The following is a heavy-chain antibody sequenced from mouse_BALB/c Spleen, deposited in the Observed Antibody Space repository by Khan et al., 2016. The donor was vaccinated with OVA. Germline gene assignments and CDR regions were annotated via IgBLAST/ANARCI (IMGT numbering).Heavy chain of an antibody. J-gene: IGHJ3*01. D-gene: IGHD2-4*01. V-gene: IGHV2-2*03. CDR3: ARRGYDYGLGAVLAY. CDR1: GFSLNNYS. CDR2: IWSAGST. Sequence: VQLQESGPGLVQPSQSLSITCTVSGFSLNNYSVHWVRQSPGKGLEWLGVIWSAGSTDYNSAFISRLTISKDNSRSQVFFKMNSQQSNDRAIYYCARRGYDYGLGAVLAYGGQGTLVNVSA.